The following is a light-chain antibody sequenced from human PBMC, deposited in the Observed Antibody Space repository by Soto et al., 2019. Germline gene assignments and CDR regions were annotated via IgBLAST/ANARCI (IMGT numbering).Light chain of an antibody. V-gene: IGKV1-9*01. CDR2: DAF. Sequence: DIQLTQSPSFLSAAVGDRVTIICRASQDISNYLAWYQKKPGKDPKILIFDAFTLQSGGPSRFSGSGSGTEFTLTISSLQPEDFAIYYCQHLNYYPYTFGQGTKLEIK. J-gene: IGKJ2*01. CDR3: QHLNYYPYT. CDR1: QDISNY.